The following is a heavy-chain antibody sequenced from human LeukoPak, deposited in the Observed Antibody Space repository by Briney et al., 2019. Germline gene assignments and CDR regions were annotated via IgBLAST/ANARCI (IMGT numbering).Heavy chain of an antibody. CDR2: IYSDGRT. Sequence: ETLSLTCTVSGGSISSYYMSWVRQAPGKGLEWVSVIYSDGRTYYADSVKGRFTISRDNSKNTLYLQMNSLRAEDTAVYYCARDSGRFDVFDIWGQGTMVTVSS. CDR3: ARDSGRFDVFDI. J-gene: IGHJ3*02. V-gene: IGHV3-53*01. D-gene: IGHD3-10*01. CDR1: GGSISSYY.